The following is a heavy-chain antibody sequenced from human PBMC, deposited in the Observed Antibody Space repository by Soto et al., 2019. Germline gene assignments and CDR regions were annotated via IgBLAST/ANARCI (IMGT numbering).Heavy chain of an antibody. Sequence: QVQLQESGPGLVKPSQTLSLTCTVSGGSINSGDYYWNWIRQPPGKGLEWIGYIYYSGSTYYNPSLKSRLTMSVDTSKNHFSLKLNSVTAADSAVYYCARDRADKRGFDFWGQGTLVTVSS. V-gene: IGHV4-30-4*01. CDR3: ARDRADKRGFDF. D-gene: IGHD2-15*01. J-gene: IGHJ4*02. CDR1: GGSINSGDYY. CDR2: IYYSGST.